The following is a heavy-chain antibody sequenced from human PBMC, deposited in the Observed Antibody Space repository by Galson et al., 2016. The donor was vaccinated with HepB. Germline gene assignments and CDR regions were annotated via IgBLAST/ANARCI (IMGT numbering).Heavy chain of an antibody. CDR2: IDPDDSYT. CDR3: VRVVHYYGSGSTTPYHDGMDV. V-gene: IGHV5-10-1*01. J-gene: IGHJ6*02. Sequence: QSGAEVKKPGESLRISCKGSGYSFSSYWMSWVRQTPGKGLEWMGRIDPDDSYTNYSPSFQGHVTISADKSVSTAYLQWSRLKASNTAMYYGVRVVHYYGSGSTTPYHDGMDVWGQGTTVTVSS. CDR1: GYSFSSYW. D-gene: IGHD3-10*01.